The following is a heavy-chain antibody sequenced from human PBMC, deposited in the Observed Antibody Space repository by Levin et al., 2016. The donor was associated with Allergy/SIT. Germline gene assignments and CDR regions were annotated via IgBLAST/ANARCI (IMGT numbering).Heavy chain of an antibody. CDR3: AKVTDSWIEEDH. J-gene: IGHJ4*02. Sequence: ASVKVSCKASGYTFTGYYLHWVRQAPGQGLEWMGWIDPHSDDANYAQKFQGRVTMTRDTSISTAYMELSRLRSDDSAVYYCAKVTDSWIEEDHWGQGTLVTVSS. CDR2: IDPHSDDA. V-gene: IGHV1-2*02. CDR1: GYTFTGYY. D-gene: IGHD2-2*03.